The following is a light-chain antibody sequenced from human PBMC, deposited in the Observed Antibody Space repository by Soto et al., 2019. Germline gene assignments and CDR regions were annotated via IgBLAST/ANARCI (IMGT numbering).Light chain of an antibody. J-gene: IGKJ4*01. V-gene: IGKV3-15*01. Sequence: EIVMTQSPATLSLSPGERATLSCRASQSVRNNLAWYQQKPGQAPRLLIYGASTRATGIPVRFSGSGSGTEFTLTISSLQSEDFAVYYCQQYNIWPPLTFGGGPKVEIK. CDR1: QSVRNN. CDR3: QQYNIWPPLT. CDR2: GAS.